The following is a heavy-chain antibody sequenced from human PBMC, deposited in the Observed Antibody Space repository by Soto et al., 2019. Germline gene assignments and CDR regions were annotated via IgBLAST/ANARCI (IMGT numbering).Heavy chain of an antibody. Sequence: QVQLVQSGAEVKKPGSSVKVSCKASGGTFSSYAISWVRQAPGQGLEWMGGIIPIFGTANYAQKFQGRVTITADESTSTAYMELSSLRSEYTAVYYCARGPCSGVSCYLRGFDYWGQGTLVTVSS. CDR2: IIPIFGTA. D-gene: IGHD2-15*01. CDR1: GGTFSSYA. J-gene: IGHJ4*02. CDR3: ARGPCSGVSCYLRGFDY. V-gene: IGHV1-69*01.